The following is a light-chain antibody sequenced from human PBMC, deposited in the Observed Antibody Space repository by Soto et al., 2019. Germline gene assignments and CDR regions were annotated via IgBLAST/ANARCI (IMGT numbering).Light chain of an antibody. Sequence: EKVMTQSPATLSVSPGERATHSCRASQNVKTRLAWYQQKPGQAPRLLIYDAFTRATGIPARFSGSASGTDFTLTISSLQSEDFAVYYCQQYDEWPLTFGGGTKVDIK. CDR3: QQYDEWPLT. CDR2: DAF. V-gene: IGKV3-15*01. J-gene: IGKJ4*01. CDR1: QNVKTR.